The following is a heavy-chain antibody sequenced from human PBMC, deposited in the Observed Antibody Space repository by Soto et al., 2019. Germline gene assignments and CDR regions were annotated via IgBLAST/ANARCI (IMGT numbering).Heavy chain of an antibody. CDR2: IIPILGIA. CDR1: GGTFSSYT. CDR3: ARERPPLTGYYDAVDYYYYYMDV. J-gene: IGHJ6*03. Sequence: SVKVSCKASGGTFSSYTISWVRQAPGQGLEWMGRIIPILGIANYAQKFQGRVTITADKSTSTAYMELSSLRSEDTAVYYCARERPPLTGYYDAVDYYYYYMDVWGKGTTVTVSS. V-gene: IGHV1-69*04. D-gene: IGHD3-9*01.